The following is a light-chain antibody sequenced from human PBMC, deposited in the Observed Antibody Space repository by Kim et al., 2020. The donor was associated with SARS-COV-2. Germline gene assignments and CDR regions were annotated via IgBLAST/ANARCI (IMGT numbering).Light chain of an antibody. Sequence: EIMMTQSPVTLSVSLGQRATLSCRASQSLGGNLAWYQQRPGQAPRLLIYGASTGATGITARFSGSGFETEFTLTISSLQSEDSAVYYCSQYRYWPPITFGPGTKVDIK. V-gene: IGKV3-15*01. CDR3: SQYRYWPPIT. J-gene: IGKJ3*01. CDR1: QSLGGN. CDR2: GAS.